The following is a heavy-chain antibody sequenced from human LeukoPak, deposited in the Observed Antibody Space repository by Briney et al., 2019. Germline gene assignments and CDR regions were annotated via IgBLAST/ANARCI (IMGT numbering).Heavy chain of an antibody. V-gene: IGHV3-9*03. CDR1: GFPLCDYA. J-gene: IGHJ4*02. Sequence: SLRLFCAASGFPLCDYAMHWVCPTSGKGLEWVSGISWNSGSIGYADSVKGRFTISRDNAKSTLYLQMNSLRADDMALYYCTRASGYSSGAVDYWGQGTLVTVSS. D-gene: IGHD5-18*01. CDR3: TRASGYSSGAVDY. CDR2: ISWNSGSI.